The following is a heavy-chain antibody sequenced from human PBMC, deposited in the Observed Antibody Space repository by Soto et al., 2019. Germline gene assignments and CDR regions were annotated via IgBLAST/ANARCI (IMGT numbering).Heavy chain of an antibody. CDR1: GYPFTNYL. Sequence: GESLKISCKGSGYPFTNYLIAWVRQMPGKGLEWMGIIYPGDSDTRYSPSFQGQVTISVDKSISTAYLQWSSLKASDTAIYYCARPVDGFYYPFEYWGQGTPVTVSS. D-gene: IGHD3-3*01. CDR3: ARPVDGFYYPFEY. J-gene: IGHJ4*02. V-gene: IGHV5-51*01. CDR2: IYPGDSDT.